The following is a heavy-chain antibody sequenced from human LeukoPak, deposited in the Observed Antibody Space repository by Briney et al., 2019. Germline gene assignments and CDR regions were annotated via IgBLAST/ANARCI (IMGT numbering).Heavy chain of an antibody. V-gene: IGHV3-7*01. CDR1: GFTFSIYW. CDR3: ARDGAAPDY. CDR2: IKQDGSEK. Sequence: GGSLRLSCAASGFTFSIYWMSWVRQAPGKGLEWVANIKQDGSEKYYVDSVKGRFTISRDNAKNSLYLQMSSLRVEDTAVYYCARDGAAPDYWGQGTLVTVSS. J-gene: IGHJ4*02. D-gene: IGHD2-15*01.